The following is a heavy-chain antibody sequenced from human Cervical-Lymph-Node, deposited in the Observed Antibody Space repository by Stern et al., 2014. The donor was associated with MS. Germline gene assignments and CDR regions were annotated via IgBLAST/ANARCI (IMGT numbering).Heavy chain of an antibody. CDR3: AREGGNTAKYFQH. CDR1: GFTFSNYG. J-gene: IGHJ1*01. Sequence: VQLVESGGGVVQPGRSLRLSCAASGFTFSNYGMHWVRQAPGKGLEWVAVIWYDGSNKYYADSGKGRFTIARDNSKKTLYLKMNSLRAEDTAVYYCAREGGNTAKYFQHWGQGTLVTVSS. D-gene: IGHD4-23*01. CDR2: IWYDGSNK. V-gene: IGHV3-33*01.